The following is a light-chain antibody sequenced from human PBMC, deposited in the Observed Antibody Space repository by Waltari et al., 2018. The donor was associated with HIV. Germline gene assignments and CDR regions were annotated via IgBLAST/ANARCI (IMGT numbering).Light chain of an antibody. J-gene: IGKJ1*01. CDR3: QQYGSSRRWT. Sequence: EIVVTQSPGTLSLSPGERATLSCRASQSVRSSNLAWYQQKPGQAPRLLIYGASNRVTGIPDRFSGSGSGTDSTLTISRLEPEDFAVYYCQQYGSSRRWTFGQGTKVEIK. CDR2: GAS. V-gene: IGKV3-20*01. CDR1: QSVRSSN.